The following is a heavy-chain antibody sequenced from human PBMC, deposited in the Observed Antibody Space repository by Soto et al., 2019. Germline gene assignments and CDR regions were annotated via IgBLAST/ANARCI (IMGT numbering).Heavy chain of an antibody. D-gene: IGHD3-22*01. CDR1: GFTFSSYA. Sequence: LRLSCAASGFTFSSYAMSWVRQAPGKGLEWVSAISGSGGSTYYADSVKGRFTISRDNSKKTVYLQMHSLRAEDTAVYYCAKGLYYYDSSGYRLFDYWGQGTLVTVSS. V-gene: IGHV3-23*01. J-gene: IGHJ4*02. CDR3: AKGLYYYDSSGYRLFDY. CDR2: ISGSGGST.